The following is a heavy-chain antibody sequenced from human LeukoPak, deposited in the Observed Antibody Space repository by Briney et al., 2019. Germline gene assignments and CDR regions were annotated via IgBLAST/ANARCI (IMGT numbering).Heavy chain of an antibody. V-gene: IGHV4-39*01. Sequence: SETLSLTCTVSGGSISSYYWSWIRQPPGKGLEWIGSIYYSGSTYYNPSLKSRVTISVDTSKNQFSLKLSSVTAADTAVYYCAILGTAVDYWGQGTLVTVSS. CDR2: IYYSGST. CDR3: AILGTAVDY. J-gene: IGHJ4*02. D-gene: IGHD6-13*01. CDR1: GGSISSYY.